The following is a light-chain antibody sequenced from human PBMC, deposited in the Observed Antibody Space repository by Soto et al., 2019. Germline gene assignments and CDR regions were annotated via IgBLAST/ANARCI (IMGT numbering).Light chain of an antibody. CDR3: QQYKDGAWT. Sequence: DSQLTQSPSTLSASVGDRVTVTCRASQRVDRYLAWYQQKPGKAPKLLVYDASTLEGGVPSSFSGSGSATDFILTISSLQPDDFATYYCQQYKDGAWTFGQGTRVEIK. CDR1: QRVDRY. J-gene: IGKJ1*01. CDR2: DAS. V-gene: IGKV1-5*01.